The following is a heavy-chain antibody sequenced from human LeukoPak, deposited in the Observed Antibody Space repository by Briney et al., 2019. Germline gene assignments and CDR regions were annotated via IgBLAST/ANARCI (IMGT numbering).Heavy chain of an antibody. J-gene: IGHJ3*02. CDR3: TTGYSSSWYVGDAFDI. D-gene: IGHD6-13*01. CDR1: GFTFSNAW. V-gene: IGHV3-15*01. Sequence: GGSLRLSCAASGFTFSNAWMSWVRQAPGKGLEWVGRIKSKTDGGTTDYAAPVKGRFTISRDDSKNTLYLQMNSLKTEDTAVYYCTTGYSSSWYVGDAFDIWGQGTMVTVSS. CDR2: IKSKTDGGTT.